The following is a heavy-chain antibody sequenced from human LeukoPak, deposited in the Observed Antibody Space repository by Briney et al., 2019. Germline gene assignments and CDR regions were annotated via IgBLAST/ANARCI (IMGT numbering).Heavy chain of an antibody. CDR2: IYTSGST. Sequence: SETLSLTCTVSGGSISSGSYYWSWIRQPAGKGLEWIGHIYTSGSTNYNPSLKSRVTISVDTSKNQFSLKLSSVTAADTAVYYCASGWLYYDILTGYYTGAHDYWGQGTLVTVSS. D-gene: IGHD3-9*01. J-gene: IGHJ4*02. V-gene: IGHV4-61*09. CDR3: ASGWLYYDILTGYYTGAHDY. CDR1: GGSISSGSYY.